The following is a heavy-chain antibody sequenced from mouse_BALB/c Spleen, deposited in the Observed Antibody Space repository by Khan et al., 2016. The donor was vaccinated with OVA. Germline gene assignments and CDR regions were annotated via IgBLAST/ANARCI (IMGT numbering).Heavy chain of an antibody. V-gene: IGHV3-2*02. CDR3: ARSVTITTVVATDFDY. CDR2: ISYSGRT. Sequence: EVQLVESGPGLVKPSQSLSLTCTVTGYSITSDYAWNWIRQFPGNKLEWMGYISYSGRTSYTPSLKIRISIPRDTSKNQFFLQLNSVTTEDTATYYCARSVTITTVVATDFDYWGQGTTLTVSS. CDR1: GYSITSDYA. D-gene: IGHD1-1*01. J-gene: IGHJ2*01.